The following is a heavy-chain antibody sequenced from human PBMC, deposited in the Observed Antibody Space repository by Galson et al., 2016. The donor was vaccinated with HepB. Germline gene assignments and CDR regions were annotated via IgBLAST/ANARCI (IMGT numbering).Heavy chain of an antibody. V-gene: IGHV4-39*07. D-gene: IGHD1-1*01. Sequence: ETLSLTCSVSGDSINTGSHYWGWVRQPPGRGLEWIGGISYNGDPYYNPSLKSRVTILVDTSTNQFSLNLRSVTAADTAVYYCAKDNWNDEGGWFDPWGQGTLTTVSS. CDR1: GDSINTGSHY. CDR3: AKDNWNDEGGWFDP. CDR2: ISYNGDP. J-gene: IGHJ5*02.